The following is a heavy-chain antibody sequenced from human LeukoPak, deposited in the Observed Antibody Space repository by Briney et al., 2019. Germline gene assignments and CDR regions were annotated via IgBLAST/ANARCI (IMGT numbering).Heavy chain of an antibody. Sequence: GGSLRLSCAASGFTFSSYWMSWVRQAPGKGLEWVANIKQDGSEKYYVDSVKGRFTISRDNAKNSLYLQMNSLRAEDTAVYYCARDPWGSGSRWYYGMDVWGQGTTVTVSS. D-gene: IGHD1-26*01. CDR1: GFTFSSYW. CDR2: IKQDGSEK. J-gene: IGHJ6*02. V-gene: IGHV3-7*01. CDR3: ARDPWGSGSRWYYGMDV.